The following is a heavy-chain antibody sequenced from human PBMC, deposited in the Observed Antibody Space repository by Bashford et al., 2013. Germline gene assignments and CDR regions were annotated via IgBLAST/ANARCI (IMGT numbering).Heavy chain of an antibody. CDR1: LHLYQLW. CDR3: ARGGPGDYYYNGLDV. Sequence: PSVKVLLQGFWLHLYQLWHHWVRQAPGQGLEWMGWTGAYNGHAIYAQRLQDRVTMTTDTSTNTAYMELRRLTSDDTAVYFCARGGPGDYYYNGLDVWGQGTTVTVSS. CDR2: TGAYNGHA. J-gene: IGHJ6*02. V-gene: IGHV1-18*01.